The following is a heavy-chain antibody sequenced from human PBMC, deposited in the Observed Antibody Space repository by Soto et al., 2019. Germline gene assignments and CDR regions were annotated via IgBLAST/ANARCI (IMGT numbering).Heavy chain of an antibody. Sequence: QVQLVQSGAEVKKPGSSVKVSCKASGGPFSSYAISWGRQAPGQGLEWMGVIIPIFGTANYAQKFQGRVTITADESTSTAYMELSSLSSEETAGYYCVAGAEWFSYFDYWGQGNLVTVSS. CDR3: VAGAEWFSYFDY. J-gene: IGHJ4*02. CDR1: GGPFSSYA. D-gene: IGHD3-3*01. V-gene: IGHV1-69*01. CDR2: IIPIFGTA.